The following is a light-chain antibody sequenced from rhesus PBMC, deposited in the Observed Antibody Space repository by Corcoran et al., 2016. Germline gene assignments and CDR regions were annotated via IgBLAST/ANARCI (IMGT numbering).Light chain of an antibody. V-gene: IGKV1-25*01. CDR1: QGISRY. CDR3: QQHNSYPFT. CDR2: QAS. J-gene: IGKJ3*01. Sequence: MTQSPSSLSASVGDTVTITCRASQGISRYLAWYQQKPGKAPKLLIYQASTLQSGVPSRFSGSGSGTVFTLTISSLQSEDFATYYCQQHNSYPFTFGPGTKLDIK.